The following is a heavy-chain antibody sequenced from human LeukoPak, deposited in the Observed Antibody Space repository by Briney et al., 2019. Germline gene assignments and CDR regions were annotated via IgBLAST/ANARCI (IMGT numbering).Heavy chain of an antibody. CDR2: INHSGSA. V-gene: IGHV4-34*01. CDR3: ARRPSGGLPRATNWFDP. J-gene: IGHJ5*02. D-gene: IGHD3-10*01. CDR1: GGSFSGYY. Sequence: PSETLSLTCAVYGGSFSGYYWSWIRQPPGKGQEWVGEINHSGSANYNPSLKSRVTISVDTSKNQFSLKLSSVTAADTAVYYCARRPSGGLPRATNWFDPWGQGTLVTVSS.